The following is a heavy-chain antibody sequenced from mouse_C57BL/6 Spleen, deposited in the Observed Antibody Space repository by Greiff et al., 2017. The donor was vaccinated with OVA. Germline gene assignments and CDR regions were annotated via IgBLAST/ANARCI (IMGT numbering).Heavy chain of an antibody. D-gene: IGHD1-1*01. V-gene: IGHV1-59*01. J-gene: IGHJ2*01. CDR1: GYTFTSYW. CDR2: IDPSDSYT. Sequence: VQLQQPGAELVRPGTSVTLSCKASGYTFTSYWMHWVKQRPGQGLEWIGVIDPSDSYTNYNQKFKGKATLTVDTSSSTAYMQLSSLTSDDTAGYYCARGRYYGSTDYWGQGTTLTVSS. CDR3: ARGRYYGSTDY.